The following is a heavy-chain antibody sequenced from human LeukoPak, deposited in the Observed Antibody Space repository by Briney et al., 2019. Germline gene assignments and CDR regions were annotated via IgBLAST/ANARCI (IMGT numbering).Heavy chain of an antibody. CDR3: AREQGLDYYYYGMDV. Sequence: ASVKVSCKASGYTFTGYYMHWVRQAPGQGLEWMGRINPNSGGTNYAQKFQGWVTMTRDTSISTAYMELSRLRSDDTAVYYCAREQGLDYYYYGMDVWGQGTTVTVSS. V-gene: IGHV1-2*04. CDR2: INPNSGGT. J-gene: IGHJ6*02. CDR1: GYTFTGYY.